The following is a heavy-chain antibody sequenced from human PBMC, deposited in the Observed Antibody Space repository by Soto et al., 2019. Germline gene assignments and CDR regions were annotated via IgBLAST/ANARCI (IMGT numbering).Heavy chain of an antibody. CDR2: TYYRSKWYN. Sequence: SQTLSLTCAISGDSVSSNSAAWNWIRQSPSRGLEWLGRTYYRSKWYNDYAVSVKSRITINPDTSKNQFSLQLNSVTPEDTAVYYCARVFFGDQPYYDILTGYYGGAFDIWGQGTMVTVSS. J-gene: IGHJ3*02. V-gene: IGHV6-1*01. CDR1: GDSVSSNSAA. D-gene: IGHD3-9*01. CDR3: ARVFFGDQPYYDILTGYYGGAFDI.